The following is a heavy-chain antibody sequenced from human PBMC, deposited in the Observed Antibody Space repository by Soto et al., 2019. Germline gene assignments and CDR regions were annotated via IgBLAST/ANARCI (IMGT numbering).Heavy chain of an antibody. CDR2: IHSGGDT. V-gene: IGHV3-66*01. J-gene: IGHJ6*02. CDR3: ARSRTGTTYGGMDV. D-gene: IGHD1-7*01. Sequence: EVQLVESGGDLVQPGGSLRLSCAASGFAVSSNYMTWVRQAPGKGLEGVSVIHSGGDTHYADSVRGRFTISRDNSKKTLYLQMNSLRAEDTAAYYCARSRTGTTYGGMDVWGQGTTVTVSS. CDR1: GFAVSSNY.